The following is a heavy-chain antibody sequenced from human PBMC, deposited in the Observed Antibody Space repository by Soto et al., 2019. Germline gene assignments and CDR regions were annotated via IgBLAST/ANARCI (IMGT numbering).Heavy chain of an antibody. CDR3: ARGLHVGYDGYFDY. D-gene: IGHD5-12*01. CDR1: GYTFGSET. V-gene: IGHV1-3*01. Sequence: QVELVQSGAEVKKPGASVKVSCKASGYTFGSETMHWVRQAPGQRLEWMGWINAGNGNTQYSQKFQGRVTTTRDTSASTGYMELSSLRSEDTAVYYCARGLHVGYDGYFDYWGQGTLVSVSS. J-gene: IGHJ4*02. CDR2: INAGNGNT.